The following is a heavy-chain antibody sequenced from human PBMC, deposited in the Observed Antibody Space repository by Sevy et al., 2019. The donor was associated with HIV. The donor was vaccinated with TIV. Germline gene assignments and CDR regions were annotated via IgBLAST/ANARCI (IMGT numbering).Heavy chain of an antibody. J-gene: IGHJ3*02. CDR1: GFTFSSYG. Sequence: GGSLRLSCAASGFTFSSYGMHWVRQAPGKGLEWVAVISYDGSNKYYADSVKGRFTISRDNSKNTLYLQMNSLRAEDTAGYYCAKGFAPYSSSSVGWGAFDIWGQGTMVTVSS. CDR3: AKGFAPYSSSSVGWGAFDI. D-gene: IGHD6-6*01. CDR2: ISYDGSNK. V-gene: IGHV3-30*18.